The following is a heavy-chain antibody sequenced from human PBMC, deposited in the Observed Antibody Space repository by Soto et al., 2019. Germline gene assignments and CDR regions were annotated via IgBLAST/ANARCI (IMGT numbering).Heavy chain of an antibody. CDR2: SIPILGMS. Sequence: QVHLLQSGAEMTKPGSSVTVSCTAFEGTFTSYTFNWVRQAPGPRLEWMGRSIPILGMSSYAHNFQGRLTMIADKSTNTSYMVLSSLTSDDTAIYYCARSYGSGSRPFDYCGQGTLVTVSS. V-gene: IGHV1-69*02. CDR3: ARSYGSGSRPFDY. D-gene: IGHD3-10*01. CDR1: EGTFTSYT. J-gene: IGHJ4*02.